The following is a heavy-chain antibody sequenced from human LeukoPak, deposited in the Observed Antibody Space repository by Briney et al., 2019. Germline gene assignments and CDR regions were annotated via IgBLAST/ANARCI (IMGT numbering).Heavy chain of an antibody. Sequence: ASVKVSCKASGYSXTGHYMHWVRQAPGQGLEWMGWINPNSGGTNYAQKFQGRVTMTRDTSISTAYMELSRLRSDDTAVYYCARVYGDRAFDIWGQETMVTVSS. CDR2: INPNSGGT. CDR3: ARVYGDRAFDI. D-gene: IGHD7-27*01. V-gene: IGHV1-2*02. J-gene: IGHJ3*02. CDR1: GYSXTGHY.